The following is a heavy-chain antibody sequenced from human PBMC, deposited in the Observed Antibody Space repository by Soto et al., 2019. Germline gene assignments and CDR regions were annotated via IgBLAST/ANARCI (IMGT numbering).Heavy chain of an antibody. CDR3: ARQEGTAFNSIDN. D-gene: IGHD3-3*02. J-gene: IGHJ4*02. CDR1: GYSFTNYW. V-gene: IGHV5-51*01. Sequence: GESLKISCKASGYSFTNYWIAWVRQMPGKGLEWMGIIYPGDSDTTYSPSFRGQVTISADKSVSTAFLQWSSLKASDTAMYYCARQEGTAFNSIDNWGQGTLVTVSS. CDR2: IYPGDSDT.